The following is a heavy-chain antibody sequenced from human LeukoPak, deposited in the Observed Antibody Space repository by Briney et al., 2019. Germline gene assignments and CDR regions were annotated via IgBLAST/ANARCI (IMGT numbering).Heavy chain of an antibody. D-gene: IGHD4-17*01. Sequence: GGSLRLSCAASGFTFDDYGMSWVRLAPGKGLEWVSGIYWNGGSTGYADSVKGRFTISRDNAKNSLYLQMNSLRAEDTALYYRARDRTTMTRGAFDIWGQGTMVTVSS. CDR3: ARDRTTMTRGAFDI. CDR1: GFTFDDYG. CDR2: IYWNGGST. V-gene: IGHV3-20*04. J-gene: IGHJ3*02.